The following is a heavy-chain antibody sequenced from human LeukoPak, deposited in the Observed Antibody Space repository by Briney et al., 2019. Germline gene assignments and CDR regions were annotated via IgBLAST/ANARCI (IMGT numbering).Heavy chain of an antibody. Sequence: ASVKVSCKASGYTFTGYYMHWVRQAPGQGLEWMGWISAYNGNTNYAQKLQGRVTMTTDTSTSTAYMELRSLRSDDTAVYYCARARALPAASDYWGQGTLVTVSS. CDR1: GYTFTGYY. CDR2: ISAYNGNT. V-gene: IGHV1-18*04. D-gene: IGHD2-2*01. CDR3: ARARALPAASDY. J-gene: IGHJ4*02.